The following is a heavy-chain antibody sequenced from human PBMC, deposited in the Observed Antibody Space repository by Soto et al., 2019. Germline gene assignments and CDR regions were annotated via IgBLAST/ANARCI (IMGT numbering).Heavy chain of an antibody. V-gene: IGHV5-51*01. CDR3: ARPAPVTGHHDAFDI. D-gene: IGHD4-4*01. J-gene: IGHJ3*02. CDR2: IYPGDSDT. Sequence: GESLKISCKGSGYSFTSYWIGWVRQMPGKGLEWMGIIYPGDSDTRYSPSFQGQVTISADKSISTAYLQWSSLKASDTAMYYCARPAPVTGHHDAFDIWGQGTMVTVSS. CDR1: GYSFTSYW.